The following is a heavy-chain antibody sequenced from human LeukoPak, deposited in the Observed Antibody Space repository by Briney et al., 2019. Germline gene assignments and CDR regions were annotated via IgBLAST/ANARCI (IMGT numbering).Heavy chain of an antibody. CDR1: GGSFGGYY. CDR3: ARASAYSSSSGVNY. D-gene: IGHD6-6*01. Sequence: SETLSLTCAVYGGSFGGYYWTWIRQPPGKGLEWIGAINDSGSTNYNPSLKSRVTISVDTSKKQFSLRLSSVTAADTALYYCARASAYSSSSGVNYWGQGTLVTVS. CDR2: INDSGST. J-gene: IGHJ4*02. V-gene: IGHV4-34*01.